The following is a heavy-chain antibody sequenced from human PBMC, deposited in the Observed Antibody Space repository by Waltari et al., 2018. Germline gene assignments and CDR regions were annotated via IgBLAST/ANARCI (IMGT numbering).Heavy chain of an antibody. V-gene: IGHV4-34*01. J-gene: IGHJ4*02. CDR1: GWSFSGYY. D-gene: IGHD3-9*01. CDR2: INHSGST. CDR3: ARGYDTIDY. Sequence: QVQLQQWGAGLLKPSETLSLTCPVHGWSFSGYYWSWIRQPPGKGLEWIGEINHSGSTNYNPSLKSRVTISVDTSKNQFSLKLSSVTAADTAVYYCARGYDTIDYWGQGTLVTVSS.